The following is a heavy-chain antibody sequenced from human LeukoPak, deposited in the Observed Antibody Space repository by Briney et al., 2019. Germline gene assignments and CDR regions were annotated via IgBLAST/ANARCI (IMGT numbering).Heavy chain of an antibody. CDR1: GFTFTNAW. CDR2: IKSKTDGATR. V-gene: IGHV3-15*01. CDR3: TTETNWNYGSPSDY. D-gene: IGHD1-7*01. J-gene: IGHJ4*02. Sequence: GGSLRLSCAASGFTFTNAWMRWVRQAPGKGLEWVGRIKSKTDGATRDYAAPVKGRFTISRDDSKNTLYLHMNSLKTEDTAVYYCTTETNWNYGSPSDYWGQGTLVTVSS.